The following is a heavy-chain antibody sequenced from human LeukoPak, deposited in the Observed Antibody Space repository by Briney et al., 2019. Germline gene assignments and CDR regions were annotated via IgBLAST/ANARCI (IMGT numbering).Heavy chain of an antibody. CDR1: GGTFSSYA. CDR3: ATPFDSRSYLDAFDV. V-gene: IGHV1-69*13. Sequence: ASVKVSCKASGGTFSSYAISWVRQAPGQGLEWMGGIIPMYGTTNYAEKFQGRVTIIADESTSTAYMELSSLRSEDTAVYYCATPFDSRSYLDAFDVWGQGTMVTVSS. D-gene: IGHD1-26*01. CDR2: IIPMYGTT. J-gene: IGHJ3*01.